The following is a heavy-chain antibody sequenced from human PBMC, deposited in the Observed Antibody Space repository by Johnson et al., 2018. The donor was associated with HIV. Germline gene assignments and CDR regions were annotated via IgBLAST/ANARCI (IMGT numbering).Heavy chain of an antibody. D-gene: IGHD3-10*01. V-gene: IGHV3-20*04. CDR1: GFTFDDYG. CDR3: ARDKGRGAFDI. J-gene: IGHJ3*02. Sequence: VQLVESGGSVVRPGGSLRLSCAASGFTFDDYGMSWVRQAPGKGLEWVSGINWNGGSITYADSVKGRVTISRDNAKKSLYLQMNSLRAEDTAVYYCARDKGRGAFDIWGQGTMVTVSS. CDR2: INWNGGSI.